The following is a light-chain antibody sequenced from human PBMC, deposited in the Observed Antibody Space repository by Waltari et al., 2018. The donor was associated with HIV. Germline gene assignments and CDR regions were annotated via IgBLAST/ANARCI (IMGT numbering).Light chain of an antibody. J-gene: IGKJ1*01. CDR2: GAS. V-gene: IGKV3-20*01. CDR3: QQYIGSPRT. Sequence: ESALTQSPGPLSLSPGERATLSCRASQTISSTYLAWYQQKPGQAPRLLIYGASSRATGIPDRFSGSGSGTDFTLTISSLEPEDCAVYYCQQYIGSPRTFGQGTKVELK. CDR1: QTISSTY.